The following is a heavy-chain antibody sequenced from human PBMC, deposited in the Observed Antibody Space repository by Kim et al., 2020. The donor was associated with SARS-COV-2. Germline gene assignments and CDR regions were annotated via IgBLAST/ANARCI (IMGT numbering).Heavy chain of an antibody. J-gene: IGHJ4*02. D-gene: IGHD2-2*01. CDR1: GFTFSSYS. V-gene: IGHV3-21*04. Sequence: GGSLRLSCAASGFTFSSYSMNWVRQAPGKGLEWVSSISSSSSYIYYADSVKGRFTISRDNAKNSLYLQMNSLRAEDTAVYYCARVIGCNGSSTSCYHYFDYWGQGTLVTVSS. CDR3: ARVIGCNGSSTSCYHYFDY. CDR2: ISSSSSYI.